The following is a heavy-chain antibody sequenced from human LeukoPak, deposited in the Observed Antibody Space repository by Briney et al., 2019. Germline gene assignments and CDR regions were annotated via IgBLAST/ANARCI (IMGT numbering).Heavy chain of an antibody. Sequence: SETLSLTCTVSGGSISSYYWSWIRQPPEKGLEWIGYIYYSGNTNYNPSLKSRVIISVDTSKNQFSLKLSSVTAADTAVYYCARGGYSYGYPLYFDYWGQGTLVTVSS. CDR2: IYYSGNT. D-gene: IGHD5-18*01. CDR3: ARGGYSYGYPLYFDY. J-gene: IGHJ4*02. CDR1: GGSISSYY. V-gene: IGHV4-59*12.